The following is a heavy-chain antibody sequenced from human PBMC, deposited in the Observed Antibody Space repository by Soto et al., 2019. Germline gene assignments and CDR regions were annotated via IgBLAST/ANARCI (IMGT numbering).Heavy chain of an antibody. Sequence: SETLSLTCSVSGGSISSSSYYWGWIRQPPGKGLEWIGSIYYSGSTYYNPSLKSRVTISIDKSKNQFSLKLSSLTAADTAVYYCARLEGLATISYYFDFWGQGTLVTVSS. CDR3: ARLEGLATISYYFDF. V-gene: IGHV4-39*01. J-gene: IGHJ4*02. CDR1: GGSISSSSYY. CDR2: IYYSGST. D-gene: IGHD3-9*01.